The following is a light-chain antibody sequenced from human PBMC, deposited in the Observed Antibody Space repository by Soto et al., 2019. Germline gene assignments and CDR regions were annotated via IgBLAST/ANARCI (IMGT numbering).Light chain of an antibody. Sequence: DIQMTQSPSSVSASVGDSVTITCRANQVINNLLAWYQQKPGKAPKLLIYSTSNVQSGAPSRFSGGRSGTDFTLTISSLQPEDFATYYCQQANSFPWTFGQGTRVDIK. CDR2: STS. V-gene: IGKV1-12*01. CDR1: QVINNL. CDR3: QQANSFPWT. J-gene: IGKJ1*01.